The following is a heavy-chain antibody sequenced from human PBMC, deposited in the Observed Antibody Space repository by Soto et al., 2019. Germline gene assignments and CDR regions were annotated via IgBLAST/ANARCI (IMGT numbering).Heavy chain of an antibody. CDR2: LTESGGST. J-gene: IGHJ6*02. CDR1: GFTFNNYA. D-gene: IGHD1-1*01. Sequence: GGSLRLSCAASGFTFNNYAMTWVRQAPGKGLEWASALTESGGSTYYADSVKGRFTISRDNSKNTLYLQMNSLRVEDTAVYYYEKSNSKEEINFYRIDVWGQGTTVTVSS. V-gene: IGHV3-23*01. CDR3: EKSNSKEEINFYRIDV.